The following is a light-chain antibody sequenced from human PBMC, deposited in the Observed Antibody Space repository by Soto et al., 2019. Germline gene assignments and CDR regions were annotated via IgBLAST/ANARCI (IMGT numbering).Light chain of an antibody. CDR1: HDISTF. V-gene: IGKV1-9*01. J-gene: IGKJ5*01. CDR3: QQLYTLPFT. Sequence: DIQMTQSPSSLSVGDRLTITCRASHDISTFLAWYQQKPGKAPKLLIYEASTLQSGVPSRFSGSGSGTEFTLTISGLLPEDFAAYHCQQLYTLPFTFGQGTRLEIK. CDR2: EAS.